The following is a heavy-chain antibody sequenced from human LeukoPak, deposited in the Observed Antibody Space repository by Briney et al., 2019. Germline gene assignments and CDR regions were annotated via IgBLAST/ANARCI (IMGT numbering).Heavy chain of an antibody. CDR2: INPSGGST. CDR3: ARAHSSSSRYYYYYYYMDV. V-gene: IGHV1-46*01. J-gene: IGHJ6*03. Sequence: KISCQASGYTFTSYYMHWVRQAPGQGLEWMGIINPSGGSTSYAQKFQGRVTMTRDTSTSTVYMELSSLRSEDTAVYYCARAHSSSSRYYYYYYYMDVWGKGTTVTVSS. CDR1: GYTFTSYY. D-gene: IGHD6-6*01.